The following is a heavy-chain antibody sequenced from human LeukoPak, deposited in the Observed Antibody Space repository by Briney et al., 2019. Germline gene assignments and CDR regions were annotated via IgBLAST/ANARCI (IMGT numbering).Heavy chain of an antibody. Sequence: PGGSLRLSCAASGFTFSSYAMSWVRQAPGKGLEWVSAISGSGGSTYYADSVKGRFTISRDSSKNTLYLQMNSLRAEDTAVYYCAKRWWPGSYGMDVWGQGTTVTVSS. CDR2: ISGSGGST. CDR1: GFTFSSYA. CDR3: AKRWWPGSYGMDV. V-gene: IGHV3-23*01. D-gene: IGHD2-15*01. J-gene: IGHJ6*02.